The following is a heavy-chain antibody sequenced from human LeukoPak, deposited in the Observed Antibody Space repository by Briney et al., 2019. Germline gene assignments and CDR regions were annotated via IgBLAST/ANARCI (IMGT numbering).Heavy chain of an antibody. Sequence: PGGSLRLSCAASGFTFSTYTMNWVRQAPGQGLEWVSSISSDSTYIYYADSVQGRFTISRDNAKNSLYLQMNSLRAEDTAVYYCARGGDYVWGSYRVEIDYWGPGNPGHRLL. J-gene: IGHJ4*02. CDR3: ARGGDYVWGSYRVEIDY. V-gene: IGHV3-21*01. CDR2: ISSDSTYI. D-gene: IGHD3-16*02. CDR1: GFTFSTYT.